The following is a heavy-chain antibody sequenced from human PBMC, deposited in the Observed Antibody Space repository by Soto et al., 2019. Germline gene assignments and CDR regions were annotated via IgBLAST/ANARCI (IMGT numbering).Heavy chain of an antibody. D-gene: IGHD3-16*01. CDR3: AKDLGAPLSGGGGIPSDY. J-gene: IGHJ4*02. V-gene: IGHV3-23*01. CDR1: GFAFSSYA. CDR2: ISGSGGST. Sequence: GGSLRLSCAASGFAFSSYAMSWVRQAPGKGLEWVSAISGSGGSTYYADSVKGRFTISRDNSKNTLYLQMNSLRAEDTAVYYCAKDLGAPLSGGGGIPSDYWGQGTLVTVSS.